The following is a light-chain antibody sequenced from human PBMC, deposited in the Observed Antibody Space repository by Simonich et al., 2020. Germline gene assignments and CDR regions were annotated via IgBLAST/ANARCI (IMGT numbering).Light chain of an antibody. CDR3: CSYAGSYTLV. J-gene: IGLJ2*01. CDR2: VVS. V-gene: IGLV2-11*01. Sequence: QSALTQPRPVSGSPGQSVTISCTGTSSDVGGYNYVSWYQQHPGKAPKLMSYVVSKRPSGVPDRFSGSKSGNTASLTISGLQAEDEADYYCCSYAGSYTLVFGGGTKLTVL. CDR1: SSDVGGYNY.